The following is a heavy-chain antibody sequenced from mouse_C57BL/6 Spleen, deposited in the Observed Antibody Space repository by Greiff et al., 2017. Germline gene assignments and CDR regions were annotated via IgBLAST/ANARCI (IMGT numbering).Heavy chain of an antibody. CDR1: GYTFTDYY. CDR2: INPYNGGT. V-gene: IGHV1-19*01. J-gene: IGHJ4*01. CDR3: SRGSITTVVDYAMDY. Sequence: EVQLQQSGPVLVKPGASVKMSCKASGYTFTDYYMNWVKQSHGKSLEWIGVINPYNGGTSYNQKFKGKATLTVAKSSSTAYMELNSLTSEDSAVYYCSRGSITTVVDYAMDYWGQGTSVTVSS. D-gene: IGHD1-1*01.